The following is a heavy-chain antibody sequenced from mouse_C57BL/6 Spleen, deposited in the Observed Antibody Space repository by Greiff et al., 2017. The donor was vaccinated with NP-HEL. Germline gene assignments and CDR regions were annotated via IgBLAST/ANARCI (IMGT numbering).Heavy chain of an antibody. D-gene: IGHD1-1*01. CDR1: GYTFTDYY. CDR3: AGSSYGWFAY. Sequence: QVQLKESGAELVRPGASVKLSCKASGYTFTDYYINWVKQRPGQGLEWIARIYPGSGNTYYNEKFKGKATLTAEKSSSTAYMQLSSLTSEDSAVYFCAGSSYGWFAYWGQGTLVTVSA. V-gene: IGHV1-76*01. CDR2: IYPGSGNT. J-gene: IGHJ3*01.